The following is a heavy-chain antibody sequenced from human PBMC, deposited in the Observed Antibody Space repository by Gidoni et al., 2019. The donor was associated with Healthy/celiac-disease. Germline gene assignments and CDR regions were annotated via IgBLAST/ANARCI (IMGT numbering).Heavy chain of an antibody. CDR3: ARDPLGGYSGYDLLYPVAFDI. V-gene: IGHV1-69*01. D-gene: IGHD5-12*01. Sequence: QVQLVQSGADVQKPASSVKVSCKASGGTFSSYAISWVRQAPGQGLEWMGGISPIFGTANYEQKFQGRVTITADEYTSTAYMELSSLRSEDTAVYYCARDPLGGYSGYDLLYPVAFDIWGQGTMVTVSS. J-gene: IGHJ3*02. CDR1: GGTFSSYA. CDR2: ISPIFGTA.